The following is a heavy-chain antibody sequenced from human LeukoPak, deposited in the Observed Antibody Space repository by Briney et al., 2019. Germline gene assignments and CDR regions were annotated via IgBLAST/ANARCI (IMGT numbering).Heavy chain of an antibody. CDR3: ARRRITMVRGVFDY. CDR2: INHSGST. Sequence: SETLSLTCTVSGGSISSSYWSWLRQPPGKGLEWIGEINHSGSTNYNPSLKSRVTISVDTSKNQFSLKLSSVTAADTAVYYCARRRITMVRGVFDYWGQGTPVTVSS. V-gene: IGHV4-34*01. J-gene: IGHJ4*02. D-gene: IGHD3-10*01. CDR1: GGSISSSY.